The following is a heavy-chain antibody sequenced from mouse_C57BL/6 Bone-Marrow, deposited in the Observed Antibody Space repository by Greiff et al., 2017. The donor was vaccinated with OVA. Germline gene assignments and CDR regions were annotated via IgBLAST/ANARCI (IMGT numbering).Heavy chain of an antibody. Sequence: EVKVVESGAGLVKPGGSLKLSCAASGFTFSSYAMSWVRQTPEKRLEWVAYISIGGDYIYYADTVKGRFTISRDNARNTLYLQMSSLKSEDTAMYYCTRDPLYYGSSYGFAYWGQGTLVTVSA. J-gene: IGHJ3*01. V-gene: IGHV5-9-1*02. CDR1: GFTFSSYA. D-gene: IGHD1-1*01. CDR3: TRDPLYYGSSYGFAY. CDR2: ISIGGDYI.